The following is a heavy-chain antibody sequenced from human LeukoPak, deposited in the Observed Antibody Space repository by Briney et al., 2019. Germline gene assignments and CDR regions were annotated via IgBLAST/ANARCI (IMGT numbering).Heavy chain of an antibody. V-gene: IGHV4-4*07. CDR2: IYISGST. J-gene: IGHJ4*02. CDR3: ARALNPLPGTYYFDY. D-gene: IGHD2-15*01. CDR1: GASINSHY. Sequence: SETLSLTCSASGASINSHYWTWIRQPAGKGLEWIGRIYISGSTNYSPSLMSRVTMSVDTSKNQISLNLISVTAADTAVYYCARALNPLPGTYYFDYWGQGTLVTVSS.